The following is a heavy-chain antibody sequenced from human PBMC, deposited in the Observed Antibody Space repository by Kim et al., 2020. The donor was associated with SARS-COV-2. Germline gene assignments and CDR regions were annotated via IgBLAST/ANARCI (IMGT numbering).Heavy chain of an antibody. J-gene: IGHJ4*02. V-gene: IGHV3-11*01. D-gene: IGHD3-22*01. Sequence: SVKGRFTISRDNAKNSLYLQMNSLRAEDTAVYYCARGGYYYDSSGYYFDYWGQGTLVTVSS. CDR3: ARGGYYYDSSGYYFDY.